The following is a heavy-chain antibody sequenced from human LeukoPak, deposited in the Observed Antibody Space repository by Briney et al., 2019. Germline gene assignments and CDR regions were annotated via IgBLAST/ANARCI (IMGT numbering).Heavy chain of an antibody. Sequence: PSETLSLTCAVYGGSFSDYYWNWIRQSPGKGLEWIGEINRSGTTNYNPSLKSRVTISVDTSKNQFSLRLSSVTAADTAIYHCARGLRLPSRSTPAVPHVWSKGTTVTVSA. J-gene: IGHJ6*04. CDR2: INRSGTT. D-gene: IGHD6-19*01. V-gene: IGHV4-34*01. CDR3: ARGLRLPSRSTPAVPHV. CDR1: GGSFSDYY.